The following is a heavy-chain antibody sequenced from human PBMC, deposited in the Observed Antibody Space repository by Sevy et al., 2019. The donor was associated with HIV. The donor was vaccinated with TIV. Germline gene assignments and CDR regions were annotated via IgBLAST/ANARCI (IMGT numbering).Heavy chain of an antibody. V-gene: IGHV4-31*03. Sequence: SETLSLTCTVSGVSISSGYYWSWIRQHPGKGLEWLGYIYYSGSTSYNPSLKSRLTISIGTSKNQFSLRLSSVTAADTAVYCCARGTYYYDTSGYPLGAFDIWGQGTMVTVSS. D-gene: IGHD3-22*01. J-gene: IGHJ3*02. CDR3: ARGTYYYDTSGYPLGAFDI. CDR1: GVSISSGYY. CDR2: IYYSGST.